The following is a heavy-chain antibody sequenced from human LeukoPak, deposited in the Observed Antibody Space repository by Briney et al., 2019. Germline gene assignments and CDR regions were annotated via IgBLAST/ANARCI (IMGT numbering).Heavy chain of an antibody. Sequence: PGGSLRLSCTDSGFTFNKFWMSWVRQAPGKGLEWVANIDQDGSQKYYVDSVKGRFTISGDNAKNSLYLQMSSLRAEDTAVYYCARNTLPSETVVVITHDAFDIWGQGTRVTVSS. CDR2: IDQDGSQK. CDR1: GFTFNKFW. V-gene: IGHV3-7*01. CDR3: ARNTLPSETVVVITHDAFDI. D-gene: IGHD3-22*01. J-gene: IGHJ3*02.